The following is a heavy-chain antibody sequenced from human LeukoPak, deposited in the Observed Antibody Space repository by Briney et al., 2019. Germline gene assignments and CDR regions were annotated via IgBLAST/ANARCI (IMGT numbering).Heavy chain of an antibody. CDR2: IYYSGST. Sequence: SETLSLTCTVSGGSISSYYWIWIRQPPGKGLEWIGYIYYSGSTNYNPSPKSRVTISVYTSKNQFSLKLSSVTAADTAVYYCARQAASWIDPWGQGTLVTVSS. D-gene: IGHD6-25*01. V-gene: IGHV4-59*08. CDR3: ARQAASWIDP. CDR1: GGSISSYY. J-gene: IGHJ5*02.